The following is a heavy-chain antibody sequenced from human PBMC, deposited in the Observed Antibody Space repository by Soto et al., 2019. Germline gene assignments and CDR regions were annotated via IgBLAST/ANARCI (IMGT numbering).Heavy chain of an antibody. J-gene: IGHJ5*02. CDR2: IYYSGST. D-gene: IGHD6-13*01. Sequence: PSETLSLTCTVSGGSISSYCWSWIRQPPGKGLEWIGYIYYSGSTNYNPSLKSRVTISVDTSKNQFSLKLSSVTAADTAVYYCARAQQQLDNNWFDPWGQGTLVTVSS. CDR3: ARAQQQLDNNWFDP. CDR1: GGSISSYC. V-gene: IGHV4-59*01.